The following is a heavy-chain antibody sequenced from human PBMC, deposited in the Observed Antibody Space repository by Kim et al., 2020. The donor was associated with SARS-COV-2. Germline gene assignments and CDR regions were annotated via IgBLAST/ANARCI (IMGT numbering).Heavy chain of an antibody. V-gene: IGHV4-59*08. CDR3: ARHVSSYWYFDL. J-gene: IGHJ2*01. D-gene: IGHD2-8*01. Sequence: HNPPLKSRLTMSVDTSKNQFSLKLTSVIAADTAVYYCARHVSSYWYFDLWGRGTLVTVSS.